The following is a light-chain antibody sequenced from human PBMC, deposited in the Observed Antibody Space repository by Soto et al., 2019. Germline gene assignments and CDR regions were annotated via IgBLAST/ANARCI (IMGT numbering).Light chain of an antibody. Sequence: EIVMTQSPATLSVSPGERATLSCRASQRISTNLAWYQQKPGQAPRLLIYGASTRATGIPARFSGSGSETEFTLTVSGLQSEDCAVYYCQNYNNWPPYTFGQGTKLEIK. CDR2: GAS. V-gene: IGKV3-15*01. J-gene: IGKJ2*01. CDR1: QRISTN. CDR3: QNYNNWPPYT.